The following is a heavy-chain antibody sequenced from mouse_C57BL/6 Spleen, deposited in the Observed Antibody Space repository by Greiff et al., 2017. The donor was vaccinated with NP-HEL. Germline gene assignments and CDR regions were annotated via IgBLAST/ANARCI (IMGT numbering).Heavy chain of an antibody. Sequence: VQLQQSGTELVKPGASVKLSCKASGYTFTSYWMHWVKQRPGQGLEWIGNINPSNGGTNYNEKFKSKATLTVDKSSSTAYMQLSSLTSEDSAVYYCARRNYGSSYDFDYWGQGTTLTVSS. J-gene: IGHJ2*01. V-gene: IGHV1-53*01. CDR2: INPSNGGT. D-gene: IGHD1-1*01. CDR1: GYTFTSYW. CDR3: ARRNYGSSYDFDY.